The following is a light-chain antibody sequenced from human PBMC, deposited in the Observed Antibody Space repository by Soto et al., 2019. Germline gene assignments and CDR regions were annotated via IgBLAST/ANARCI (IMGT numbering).Light chain of an antibody. CDR1: QSVLYRSNNKNY. CDR3: QQYYSTPHT. V-gene: IGKV4-1*01. CDR2: WAS. J-gene: IGKJ2*01. Sequence: DIVMTQSPDSLAVSLGERATINCKSRQSVLYRSNNKNYLGWYQHKTGQPPQLLIYWASTRESGVPDRFNGSGSGTDFTLTISSLQAEDVAVYYCQQYYSTPHTFGQGTKLEI.